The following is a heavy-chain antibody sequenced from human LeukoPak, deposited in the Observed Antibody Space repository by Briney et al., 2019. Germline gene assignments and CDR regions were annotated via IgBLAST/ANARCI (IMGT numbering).Heavy chain of an antibody. V-gene: IGHV4-34*01. CDR1: GGSFSGYY. J-gene: IGHJ4*02. CDR2: INHSGST. Sequence: SGTLSLTCAVYGGSFSGYYWSWIRQPPGKGLEWIGEINHSGSTNYNPSLKSRVTISVDTSKNQFSLKLSSVTAADTAVYYCATLSMITFGGVTKMYSYYFDYWGQGTLVTVSS. CDR3: ATLSMITFGGVTKMYSYYFDY. D-gene: IGHD3-16*01.